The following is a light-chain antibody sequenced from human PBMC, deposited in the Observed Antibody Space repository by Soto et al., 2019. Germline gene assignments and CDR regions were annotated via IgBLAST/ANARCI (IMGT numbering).Light chain of an antibody. V-gene: IGKV3-20*01. CDR2: GAS. CDR3: QQYGSSPAT. CDR1: QSVSSSY. J-gene: IGKJ1*01. Sequence: IVLTQSPGTLSLSPGERATLSCRASQSVSSSYLAWYQQKPGQAPRLLIYGASSRASGIPDRFSGSGSGTDFILTISRLEREDFAVYYCQQYGSSPATFGQGTKVEIK.